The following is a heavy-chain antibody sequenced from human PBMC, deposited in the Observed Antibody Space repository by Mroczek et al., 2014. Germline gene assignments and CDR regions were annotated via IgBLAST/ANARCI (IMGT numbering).Heavy chain of an antibody. CDR2: ISGSGGST. CDR3: AKGGDITMIVVAPYYFDY. Sequence: VQLVESGGGLVQPGGSLRLSCAASGFTFSSYAMSWVRQAPGKGLEWVSAISGSGGSTYYADSVKGRFTISRDNSKNTLYLQMNSLRAEDTAVYYCAKGGDITMIVVAPYYFDYWGQGTLVTVSS. D-gene: IGHD3-22*01. CDR1: GFTFSSYA. V-gene: IGHV3-23*04. J-gene: IGHJ4*02.